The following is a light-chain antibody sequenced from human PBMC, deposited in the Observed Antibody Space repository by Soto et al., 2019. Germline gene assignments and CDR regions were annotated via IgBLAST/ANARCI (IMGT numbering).Light chain of an antibody. CDR2: GAS. CDR1: QSVSDSS. CDR3: QQYHNWPPFT. Sequence: EIVLTQSPGTLSLSPGERATLSCRASQSVSDSSLAWYHQKPGQAPRLLIYGASNRATAIPARFSGTGSGTEFTLTISSLQSEDFAVYYCQQYHNWPPFTFGQGTKLQI. V-gene: IGKV3-15*01. J-gene: IGKJ2*01.